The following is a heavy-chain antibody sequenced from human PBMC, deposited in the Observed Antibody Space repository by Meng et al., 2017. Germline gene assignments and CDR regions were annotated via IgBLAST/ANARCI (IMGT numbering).Heavy chain of an antibody. CDR2: ISAYNGNT. CDR1: GYTFTSYG. Sequence: ASVKVSCKASGYTFTSYGISWVRQAPGQGLEWMGWISAYNGNTNYAQKLQGRVTMTTDTSTSTAYMELRSLRSDDTAVYYCARDRPAAAGRGYYFDYWGQGNLVTVSS. J-gene: IGHJ4*02. CDR3: ARDRPAAAGRGYYFDY. D-gene: IGHD6-13*01. V-gene: IGHV1-18*01.